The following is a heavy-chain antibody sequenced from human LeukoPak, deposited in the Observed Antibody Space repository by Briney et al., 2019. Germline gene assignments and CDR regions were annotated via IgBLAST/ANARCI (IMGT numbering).Heavy chain of an antibody. D-gene: IGHD6-13*01. CDR2: IYYSGST. V-gene: IGHV4-59*05. Sequence: PSETLSLTCTVSGGSISSYYWSWIRQPAGKGLEWIGSIYYSGSTYYNPSLKSRVTISVDTSKNQFSLKLSSVTAADTAVYYCARIPLWQQLPSGVDYWGQGTLVTVSS. J-gene: IGHJ4*02. CDR3: ARIPLWQQLPSGVDY. CDR1: GGSISSYY.